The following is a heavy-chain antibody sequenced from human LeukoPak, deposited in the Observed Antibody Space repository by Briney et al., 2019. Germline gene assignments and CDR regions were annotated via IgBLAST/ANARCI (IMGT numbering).Heavy chain of an antibody. CDR2: VSSDSRTI. V-gene: IGHV3-48*02. CDR1: GFTVGSNY. CDR3: ARYGSGTSYITNYFDY. D-gene: IGHD3-10*01. J-gene: IGHJ4*02. Sequence: GGSLRLSCAASGFTVGSNYMNWVRQAPGKGLEWVSYVSSDSRTIYYADSVKGRFTISRDNAKNSLYLQMKSLRDEDTAVYYCARYGSGTSYITNYFDYWGQGTLVTVSS.